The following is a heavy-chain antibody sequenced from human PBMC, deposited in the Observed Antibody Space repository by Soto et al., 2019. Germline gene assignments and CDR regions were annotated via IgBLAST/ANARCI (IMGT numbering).Heavy chain of an antibody. V-gene: IGHV3-30*18. CDR2: MSYDGSDK. D-gene: IGHD6-13*01. CDR1: GFTFSNYG. J-gene: IGHJ4*02. CDR3: AKLGAAAARLYFVDY. Sequence: QVHLVESGGGVVQPGRSLRLSCAASGFTFSNYGMQWVRQAPGKGLEWVAYMSYDGSDKYYADSVKGRFTISRDTSKNTLYLQMDSLRFEDTAVYYCAKLGAAAARLYFVDYWGQGTLVTVSS.